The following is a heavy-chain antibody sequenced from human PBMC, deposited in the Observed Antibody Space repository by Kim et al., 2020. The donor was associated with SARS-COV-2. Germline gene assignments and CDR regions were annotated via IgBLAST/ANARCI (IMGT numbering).Heavy chain of an antibody. CDR3: ARDSGLRTGGYPGFVY. J-gene: IGHJ4*01. CDR2: IRDDAGST. Sequence: GGSLRLSCAASGFTLGSYAMVWVRQAPGKGLEWVSLIRDDAGSTYYADSVTGLFSLSSDTSENTLHLHMSNLRADDTALYYCARDSGLRTGGYPGFVYWG. D-gene: IGHD5-12*01. CDR1: GFTLGSYA. V-gene: IGHV3-23*01.